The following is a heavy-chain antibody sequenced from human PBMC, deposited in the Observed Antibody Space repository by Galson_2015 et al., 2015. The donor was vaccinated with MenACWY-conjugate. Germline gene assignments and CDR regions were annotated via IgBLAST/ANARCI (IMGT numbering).Heavy chain of an antibody. CDR1: GFTFSSFS. CDR3: ARPMGRGWKYFFDS. D-gene: IGHD6-19*01. CDR2: IGVSGHST. V-gene: IGHV3-23*01. J-gene: IGHJ4*02. Sequence: SLRLSCAASGFTFSSFSMSWVRQAPGKGLEWVSVIGVSGHSTYHADSVKGRFTISRDNSKNTLYVQMNSLGAEDTAVYYCARPMGRGWKYFFDSWGQATLVTVSS.